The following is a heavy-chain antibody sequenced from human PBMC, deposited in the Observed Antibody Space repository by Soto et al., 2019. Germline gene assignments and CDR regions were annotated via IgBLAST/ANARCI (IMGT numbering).Heavy chain of an antibody. CDR1: GGSISNYY. CDR2: IYYSGST. D-gene: IGHD4-17*01. Sequence: SETLSLTCTVSGGSISNYYWSWIRQPPGKGLEWIGYIYYSGSTNYNPSLKSRVTISVDTSKNQFSLKLNSVTAADTAVYYCAKVNYGNYYYYYGMDVWGQGTTVTVS. V-gene: IGHV4-59*01. J-gene: IGHJ6*02. CDR3: AKVNYGNYYYYYGMDV.